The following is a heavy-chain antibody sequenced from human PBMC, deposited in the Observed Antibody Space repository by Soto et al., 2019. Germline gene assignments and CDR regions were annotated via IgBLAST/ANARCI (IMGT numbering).Heavy chain of an antibody. CDR3: ARLGITGTTGWFDP. Sequence: GGSLRLSCAASGFTFSSYSMNWVRQAPGKGLEWVSSISSGSSYIYYADSVKGRFTISRDNAKNSLYLQMNSLRAEDTAVYYCARLGITGTTGWFDPWGQGTLVTVSS. J-gene: IGHJ5*02. V-gene: IGHV3-21*01. CDR1: GFTFSSYS. CDR2: ISSGSSYI. D-gene: IGHD1-20*01.